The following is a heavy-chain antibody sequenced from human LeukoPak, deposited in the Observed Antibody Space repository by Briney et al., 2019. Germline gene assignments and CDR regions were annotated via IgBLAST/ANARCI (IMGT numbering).Heavy chain of an antibody. D-gene: IGHD3-22*01. J-gene: IGHJ4*02. Sequence: GSSVKVSCKASGGTFSSYAISWVRQAPGQGLEWMGGIIPIFGTANYAQKFQGRVTITADESTSTAYMELSSLRSEDTAVYYCARSFLSDSSGYPGYWGQGTLVTVSS. CDR3: ARSFLSDSSGYPGY. CDR1: GGTFSSYA. V-gene: IGHV1-69*01. CDR2: IIPIFGTA.